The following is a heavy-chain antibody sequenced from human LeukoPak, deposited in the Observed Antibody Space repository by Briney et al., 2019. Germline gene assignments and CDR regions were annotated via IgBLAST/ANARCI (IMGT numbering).Heavy chain of an antibody. CDR2: ISSGGHVI. CDR3: ARDEDGDQDFDY. D-gene: IGHD7-27*01. V-gene: IGHV3-48*03. CDR1: GFTFSSYG. Sequence: PGGSLRLSCAASGFTFSSYGMTWVRQATGKGLEWVSHISSGGHVISYEDSVKGRFIISRDDAESSLYLQMNSLRAEDTAVYYCARDEDGDQDFDYWGQGTLVTVSS. J-gene: IGHJ4*02.